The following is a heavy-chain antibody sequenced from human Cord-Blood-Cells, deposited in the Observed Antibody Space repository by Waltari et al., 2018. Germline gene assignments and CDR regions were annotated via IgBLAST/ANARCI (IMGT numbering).Heavy chain of an antibody. J-gene: IGHJ3*02. D-gene: IGHD6-13*01. CDR3: ARTGIAAAGDAFDI. CDR1: GFTFSSYW. Sequence: EVQLVESGGGLVQPGGSLRLSCAASGFTFSSYWMSWVRQAPGKGLEWVANIKQDGSEKYYVDSVKGRFTISRDNAKNSLYLQMNSLRAEDTAVYYCARTGIAAAGDAFDIWGQGTMVTVSS. V-gene: IGHV3-7*01. CDR2: IKQDGSEK.